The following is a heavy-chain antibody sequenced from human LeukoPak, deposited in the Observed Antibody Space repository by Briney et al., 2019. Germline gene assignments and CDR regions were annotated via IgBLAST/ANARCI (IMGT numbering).Heavy chain of an antibody. Sequence: GGSLRLSCAASGFTFSSYAMHWVRQAPGKGLEWVAVISYDGSNKYYADSVKGRFTISRDNSKNTLYLQMNSPRAEDTAVYYCARDRTSAVWFGESHYFDYWGQGTLVTVSS. CDR1: GFTFSSYA. V-gene: IGHV3-30*04. CDR2: ISYDGSNK. CDR3: ARDRTSAVWFGESHYFDY. J-gene: IGHJ4*02. D-gene: IGHD3-10*01.